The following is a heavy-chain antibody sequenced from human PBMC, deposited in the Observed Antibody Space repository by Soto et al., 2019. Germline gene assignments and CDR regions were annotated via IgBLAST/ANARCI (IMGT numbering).Heavy chain of an antibody. Sequence: GGSLRLSCAASGFTFSSYSMNWVRQAPGKGLEWISSISSSSSYIYYADSVKGRFTIPRDNAKNSLYLQMNSLRAEDTAVYYCARDVAAAGTGYYYYYYGMDVWGQGTTVTVSS. V-gene: IGHV3-21*01. D-gene: IGHD6-13*01. J-gene: IGHJ6*02. CDR3: ARDVAAAGTGYYYYYYGMDV. CDR1: GFTFSSYS. CDR2: ISSSSSYI.